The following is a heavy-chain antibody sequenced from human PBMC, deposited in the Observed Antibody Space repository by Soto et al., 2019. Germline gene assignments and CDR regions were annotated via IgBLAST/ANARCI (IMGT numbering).Heavy chain of an antibody. D-gene: IGHD2-15*01. Sequence: ASAKVSCKASGYTFTSYAMHWVRQAPGQRLEWMGWINAGNGNTKYSQKFQGRVTITRDTSASTAYMELSSLRSEDTAVYYCARTNCSGGSCFRRAFDYWGQGTLVTVSS. V-gene: IGHV1-3*01. CDR3: ARTNCSGGSCFRRAFDY. CDR2: INAGNGNT. CDR1: GYTFTSYA. J-gene: IGHJ4*02.